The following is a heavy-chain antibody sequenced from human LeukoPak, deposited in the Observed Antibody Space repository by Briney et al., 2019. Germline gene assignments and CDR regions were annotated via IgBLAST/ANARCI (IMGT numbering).Heavy chain of an antibody. Sequence: ASVKVSCKASGYTFISYYMHWVRQAPGQGLEWMGIINPSGGSTSYAQKFQGRVTMTRDTSTSTVYMELSSLRSEDTAVYYCARGHSGYDRTNWFDPWGQGTLVTVSS. V-gene: IGHV1-46*03. CDR1: GYTFISYY. D-gene: IGHD5-12*01. CDR2: INPSGGST. J-gene: IGHJ5*02. CDR3: ARGHSGYDRTNWFDP.